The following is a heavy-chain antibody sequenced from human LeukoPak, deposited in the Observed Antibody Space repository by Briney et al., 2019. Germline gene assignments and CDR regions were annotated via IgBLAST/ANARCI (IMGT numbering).Heavy chain of an antibody. J-gene: IGHJ4*02. V-gene: IGHV4-34*01. D-gene: IGHD3-22*01. CDR2: INHSGST. Sequence: PSETLSLTCAVYGESFSGYYWSWIRQPPGKGLEWIGEINHSGSTNYNPSLKSRVTISVDTSKNQFSLKLSSVTAADTAVYYCARVVVDYYDSSGIFDYWGQGTLVTVSS. CDR3: ARVVVDYYDSSGIFDY. CDR1: GESFSGYY.